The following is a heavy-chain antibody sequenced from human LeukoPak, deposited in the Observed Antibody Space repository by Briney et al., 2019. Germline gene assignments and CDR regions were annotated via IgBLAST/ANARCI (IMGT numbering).Heavy chain of an antibody. CDR2: IYHSGST. Sequence: SETLSLTCAVSGGSISSSNWWSWVRQPPGKGLEWIGVIYHSGSTNYNPSLKSRVTISVDKSKNQFSLKLSSVTAADTAVYYCARGRLDRITMVRGVIRSSWFDPWGQGTLVTVSS. CDR3: ARGRLDRITMVRGVIRSSWFDP. CDR1: GGSISSSNW. J-gene: IGHJ5*02. D-gene: IGHD3-10*01. V-gene: IGHV4-4*02.